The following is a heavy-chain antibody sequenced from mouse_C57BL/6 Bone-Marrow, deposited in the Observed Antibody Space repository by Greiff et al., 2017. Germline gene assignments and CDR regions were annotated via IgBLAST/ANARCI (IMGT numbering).Heavy chain of an antibody. V-gene: IGHV5-4*01. CDR2: ISDGGSYT. D-gene: IGHD1-1*01. CDR1: GFTFSSYA. Sequence: EVKLMESGGGLVKPGGSLKLSCAASGFTFSSYALSWVRQTPEKRLEWVATISDGGSYTYSPDNVKGRFTISRDNAKDNMYLQMSHLKSEDTAMYYCARDYGSSCDYWGQGTTLTVSS. CDR3: ARDYGSSCDY. J-gene: IGHJ2*01.